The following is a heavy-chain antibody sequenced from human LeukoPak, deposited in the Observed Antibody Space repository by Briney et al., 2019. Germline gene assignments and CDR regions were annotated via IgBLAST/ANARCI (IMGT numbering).Heavy chain of an antibody. J-gene: IGHJ4*02. CDR2: INHSGST. CDR1: GGSFSGYY. CDR3: ARRGVTMVRGVIIPYYFDY. D-gene: IGHD3-10*01. Sequence: KPSETLSLTYAVYGGSFSGYYWSWIRQPPGKGLEWIGEINHSGSTNYNPSLKSRVTISVDTSKNQFSLKLSSVTAADTAVYYCARRGVTMVRGVIIPYYFDYWGQGTLVTVSS. V-gene: IGHV4-34*01.